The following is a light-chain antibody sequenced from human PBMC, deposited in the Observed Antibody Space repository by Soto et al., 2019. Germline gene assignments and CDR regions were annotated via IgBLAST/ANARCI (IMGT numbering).Light chain of an antibody. Sequence: QSVLTQPPSVSAAPGQKVTISCSGSRSNIGNNFVSWYQQFPGSAPKLLNYDSNKRPSGIPDRFSASKSGTSATLGITGLQTGDEADYYCATWDSGLRVVVFGGGTKLTVL. V-gene: IGLV1-51*01. J-gene: IGLJ2*01. CDR3: ATWDSGLRVVV. CDR2: DSN. CDR1: RSNIGNNF.